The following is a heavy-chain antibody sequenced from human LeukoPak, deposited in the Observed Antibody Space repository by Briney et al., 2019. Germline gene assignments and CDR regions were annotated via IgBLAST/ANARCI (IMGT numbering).Heavy chain of an antibody. V-gene: IGHV4-39*01. D-gene: IGHD2-2*01. CDR1: GGSISSSSYY. CDR3: ARTPAAYCSSTSCYGLYNWFDP. CDR2: IYYSGST. J-gene: IGHJ5*02. Sequence: PSETLSLTCTVSGGSISSSSYYWGWIRQPPGKGLEWIGSIYYSGSTYYNPSLKSRVTISVDTSKNQFSLKLSSVTAADTAVYYYARTPAAYCSSTSCYGLYNWFDPWGQGTLVTVSS.